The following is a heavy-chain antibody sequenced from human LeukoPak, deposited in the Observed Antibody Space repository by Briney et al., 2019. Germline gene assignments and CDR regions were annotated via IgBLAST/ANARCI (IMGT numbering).Heavy chain of an antibody. J-gene: IGHJ4*02. CDR2: INPNSGGT. Sequence: ASVKVSCKASGYTFTGYYMHWVRQAPGQGLEWTGWINPNSGGTNYAQKFQGRVTMTRDTSISTAYMELSRLRSDDTAVYYCARGYCGGDCYFFDYWGQGTLVTVSS. CDR1: GYTFTGYY. CDR3: ARGYCGGDCYFFDY. D-gene: IGHD2-21*02. V-gene: IGHV1-2*02.